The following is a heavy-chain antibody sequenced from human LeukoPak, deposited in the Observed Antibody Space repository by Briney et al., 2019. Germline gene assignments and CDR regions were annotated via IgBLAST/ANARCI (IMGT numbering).Heavy chain of an antibody. V-gene: IGHV3-23*01. CDR2: ISGSDSST. J-gene: IGHJ4*02. CDR1: GFTFSSYA. Sequence: GGSLRLSCAASGFTFSSYAMSWVRQAPGKGLEWVSTISGSDSSTYYADSVKGRFTISRDNSKNTLYLQMNSLRAEDTAVYYCAKAFGSGSYYAGGFDYWGQGTLVTVSS. CDR3: AKAFGSGSYYAGGFDY. D-gene: IGHD3-10*01.